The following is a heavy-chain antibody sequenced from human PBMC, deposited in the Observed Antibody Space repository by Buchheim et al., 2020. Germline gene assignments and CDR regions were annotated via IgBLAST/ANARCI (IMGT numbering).Heavy chain of an antibody. CDR1: GGSFSGYY. Sequence: QVQLQQWGAGLLKPSETLSLTCAVYGGSFSGYYWSWIRQPPGKGLEWIGEINHSGSTNYNPSLKSRVTISVDTSKHQFSLKLSSVTAADTAVYYCARPSPHDYSLSLRYWGQGTL. V-gene: IGHV4-34*01. CDR3: ARPSPHDYSLSLRY. D-gene: IGHD4-11*01. CDR2: INHSGST. J-gene: IGHJ1*01.